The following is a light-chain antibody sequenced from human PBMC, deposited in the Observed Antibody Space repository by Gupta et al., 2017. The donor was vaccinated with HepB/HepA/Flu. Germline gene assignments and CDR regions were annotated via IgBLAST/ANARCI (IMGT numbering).Light chain of an antibody. CDR2: DNN. Sequence: NLMLTQPPSMSESPGKTVTISCARSSGSIASNYVQWYQQRPGSAPTTVIYDNNQRPSGVPDRFSGSIDSSSNSASLTISGLKTEDEADYYCQSYDSSNVWVFGGGTKLTVL. J-gene: IGLJ3*02. V-gene: IGLV6-57*03. CDR1: SGSIASNY. CDR3: QSYDSSNVWV.